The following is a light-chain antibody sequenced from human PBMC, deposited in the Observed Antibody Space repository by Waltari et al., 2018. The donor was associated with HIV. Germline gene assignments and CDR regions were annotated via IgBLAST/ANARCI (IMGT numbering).Light chain of an antibody. CDR2: EVS. Sequence: QSVLTQPASVSGSPGQSITISCTGTSSDVGSYNLVSWYQQHPGKAPKRLSYEVSKRPAGLSNRFSRAKSGNTASLTISGLQADDVADYYCCSYAGSSTYVFGTGTKVTVL. J-gene: IGLJ1*01. CDR3: CSYAGSSTYV. CDR1: SSDVGSYNL. V-gene: IGLV2-23*02.